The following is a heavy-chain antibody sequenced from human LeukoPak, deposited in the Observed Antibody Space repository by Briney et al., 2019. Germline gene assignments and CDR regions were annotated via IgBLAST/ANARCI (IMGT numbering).Heavy chain of an antibody. Sequence: GGSLRLSCAASGFTVSSNYMSWVRQAPGKGLEWVAISYSGNTTYCADSVGGRFTISRDKSKNRLHLQMNSLRAEDTAVYYCATYSSGRRGYYFDSWGQGTLVTVSS. CDR3: ATYSSGRRGYYFDS. CDR2: SYSGNTT. CDR1: GFTVSSNY. D-gene: IGHD6-19*01. J-gene: IGHJ4*02. V-gene: IGHV3-66*01.